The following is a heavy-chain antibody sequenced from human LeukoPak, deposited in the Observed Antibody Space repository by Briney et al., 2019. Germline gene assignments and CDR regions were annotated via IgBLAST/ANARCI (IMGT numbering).Heavy chain of an antibody. J-gene: IGHJ4*02. V-gene: IGHV3-11*04. CDR1: GFTFSDYY. CDR3: ARDGLFERFLEWLQFDY. D-gene: IGHD3-3*01. CDR2: ISSSGSTI. Sequence: GGSLRLSCAASGFTFSDYYMSWIRQAPGKGLEWVSYISSSGSTIYYADSVKGRFTISRDNAKNSLYLQMNSLRAEDTAVYYCARDGLFERFLEWLQFDYWGQGTLVTVSS.